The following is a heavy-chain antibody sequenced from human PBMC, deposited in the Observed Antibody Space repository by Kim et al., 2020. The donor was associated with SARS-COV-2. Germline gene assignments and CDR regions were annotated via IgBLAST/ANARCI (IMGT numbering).Heavy chain of an antibody. D-gene: IGHD3-10*01. Sequence: NPSHRWQITLTVDTARNQFSLKLSSVTAADTAVYYCARDHGSGSLDAFDIWGQGTMVTVSS. J-gene: IGHJ3*02. CDR3: ARDHGSGSLDAFDI. V-gene: IGHV4-59*01.